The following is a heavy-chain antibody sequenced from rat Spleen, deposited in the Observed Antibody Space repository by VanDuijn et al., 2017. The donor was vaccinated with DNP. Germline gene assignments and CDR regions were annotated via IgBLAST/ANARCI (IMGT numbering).Heavy chain of an antibody. Sequence: QMQLQESGPGLVQPSQTLSLTCTVSGFSLTRDGVTWVRQPPGKGLEWLAAMSSGGSTYYNSTLKSRLSISRDTSKSQVFLKINSPQSEDTAIYFCTRDPLYNSGALNAWGQGISVTVSS. CDR3: TRDPLYNSGALNA. CDR2: MSSGGST. CDR1: GFSLTRDG. D-gene: IGHD4-3*01. V-gene: IGHV2S12*01. J-gene: IGHJ4*01.